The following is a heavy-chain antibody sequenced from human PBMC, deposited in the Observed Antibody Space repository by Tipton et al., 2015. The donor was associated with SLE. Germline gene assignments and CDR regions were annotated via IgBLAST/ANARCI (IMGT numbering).Heavy chain of an antibody. V-gene: IGHV4-59*12. D-gene: IGHD2-21*01. CDR2: FYFSGSS. CDR1: GVSISTYY. Sequence: TLSLTCSVSGVSISTYYWSWIRQSPGKGLEWIGFFYFSGSSQYNPSLKSRVTISVDTSKNQFSLKLSSVTAADTAVYYCARAGGGVSNWFDPWGQGTLVTVSS. CDR3: ARAGGGVSNWFDP. J-gene: IGHJ5*02.